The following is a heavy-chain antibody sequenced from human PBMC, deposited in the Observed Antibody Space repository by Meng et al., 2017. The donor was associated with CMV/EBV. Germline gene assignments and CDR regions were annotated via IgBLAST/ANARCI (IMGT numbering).Heavy chain of an antibody. D-gene: IGHD1-14*01. J-gene: IGHJ5*02. V-gene: IGHV3-15*01. CDR2: IRSKTDGGTS. CDR3: TREATLDRNYYWFDP. Sequence: FNFSNAWRSWFRQAPGKGLEWVGRIRSKTDGGTSDYPVSVKGRFTISRDDSKNKLYLQINSLETEDTAVYYCTREATLDRNYYWFDPWGQGTLVTVSS. CDR1: FNFSNAW.